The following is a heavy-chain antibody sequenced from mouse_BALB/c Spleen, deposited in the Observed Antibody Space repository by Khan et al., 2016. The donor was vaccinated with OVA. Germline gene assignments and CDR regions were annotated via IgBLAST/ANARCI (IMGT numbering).Heavy chain of an antibody. CDR1: GFSLTGYG. Sequence: QVRLQQSGPGLVAPSQSLSITCTVSGFSLTGYGVNWVRQPPGKGLEWLGMIWGDGSTDYNSALKSRLSISKDNSKSQVFLKMNSLHTDDTARYXCAREIYYDYAYYYAMDYWGQGTSVTVSS. J-gene: IGHJ4*01. D-gene: IGHD2-4*01. V-gene: IGHV2-6-7*01. CDR3: AREIYYDYAYYYAMDY. CDR2: IWGDGST.